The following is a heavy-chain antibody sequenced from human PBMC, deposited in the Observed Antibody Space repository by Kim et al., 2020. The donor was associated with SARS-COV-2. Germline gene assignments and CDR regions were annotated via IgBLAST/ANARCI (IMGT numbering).Heavy chain of an antibody. CDR1: GFTFSSYS. V-gene: IGHV3-21*01. CDR2: ISSSSSYI. J-gene: IGHJ4*02. D-gene: IGHD1-1*01. Sequence: GGSLRLSCAASGFTFSSYSMNWVRQAPGKGLEWVSSISSSSSYIYYADSVKGRFTISRDNAKNSLYLQMNSLRAEDTAVYYCARSREHWPHEPYWGQGTLVTVSS. CDR3: ARSREHWPHEPY.